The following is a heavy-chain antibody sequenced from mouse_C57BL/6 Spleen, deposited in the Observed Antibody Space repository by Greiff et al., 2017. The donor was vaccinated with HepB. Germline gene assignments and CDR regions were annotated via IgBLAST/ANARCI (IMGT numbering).Heavy chain of an antibody. CDR2: ISGGGGNT. CDR3: ARDYDYDVESAMDY. V-gene: IGHV5-9*01. CDR1: GFTFSSYT. Sequence: EVQGVESGGGLVKPGGSLKLSCAASGFTFSSYTMSWVRQTPEKRLEWVATISGGGGNTYYPDSVKGRFTISRDNAQNTLYLQMSSLRSEDTALYYCARDYDYDVESAMDYWGQGTSVTVSS. D-gene: IGHD2-4*01. J-gene: IGHJ4*01.